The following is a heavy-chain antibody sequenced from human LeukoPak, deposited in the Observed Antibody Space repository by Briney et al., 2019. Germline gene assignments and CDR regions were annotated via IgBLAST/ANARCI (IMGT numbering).Heavy chain of an antibody. CDR2: INPSGGSV. D-gene: IGHD3-9*01. J-gene: IGHJ4*02. CDR3: ATDDILTGSSEFDY. Sequence: ASVKVSCKASGDTFINYYVHWVRQAPGQGLEWMGIINPSGGSVSYAQKFQGRVTMTRDTSTSTVYMDLSSLRSEDTAVYYCATDDILTGSSEFDYWGQGTLVTVSS. V-gene: IGHV1-46*01. CDR1: GDTFINYY.